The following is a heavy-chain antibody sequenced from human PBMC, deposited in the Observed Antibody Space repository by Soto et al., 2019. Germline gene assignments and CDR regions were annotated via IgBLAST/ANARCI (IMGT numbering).Heavy chain of an antibody. CDR1: GFTFSSYG. CDR2: IWYDGSNK. CDR3: ARDTRSGSYYYYGMDV. D-gene: IGHD6-19*01. V-gene: IGHV3-33*01. Sequence: QVQLVESGGGVVQPGRSLRLSCAASGFTFSSYGMHWVRQAPGKGLEWVAVIWYDGSNKYYADSVKGRFTISRDNXKXTLYLQMNSLRAEDTAVYYCARDTRSGSYYYYGMDVWGQGTTVTVSS. J-gene: IGHJ6*02.